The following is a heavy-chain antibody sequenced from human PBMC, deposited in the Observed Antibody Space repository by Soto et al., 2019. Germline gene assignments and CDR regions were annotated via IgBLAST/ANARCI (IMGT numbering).Heavy chain of an antibody. CDR2: INHSGST. CDR1: GGSFSGYY. D-gene: IGHD2-2*01. Sequence: SETLSLTCAVYGGSFSGYYWSWIRQPPGKGLEWIGEINHSGSTNYNPSLKSRVTISVDTSKNQFSLKLSSVTAADTAVYYCARLPDYCSSTSCYFGPWGQGTLVTVSS. J-gene: IGHJ5*02. V-gene: IGHV4-34*01. CDR3: ARLPDYCSSTSCYFGP.